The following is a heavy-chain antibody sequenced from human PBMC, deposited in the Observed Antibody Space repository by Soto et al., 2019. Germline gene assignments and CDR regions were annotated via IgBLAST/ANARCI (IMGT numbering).Heavy chain of an antibody. CDR1: GFTFSSYS. CDR2: ISSSSSYI. CDR3: ARELGGYSSP. J-gene: IGHJ5*02. D-gene: IGHD5-18*01. Sequence: EVQLVESGGGLVKPGGSLRLSCAASGFTFSSYSMNWVRQAPGKGLEWVSSISSSSSYIYYADSVKGRFTISRDNAKNSQYLQMNSLRAEETAVYYCARELGGYSSPWGQGTLVTVSS. V-gene: IGHV3-21*01.